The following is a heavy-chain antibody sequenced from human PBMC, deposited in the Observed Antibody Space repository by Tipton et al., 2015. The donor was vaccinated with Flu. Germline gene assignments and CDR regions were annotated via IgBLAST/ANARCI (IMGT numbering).Heavy chain of an antibody. J-gene: IGHJ4*02. CDR1: GYTFTGYY. Sequence: QVQLVQFGAEVKKPGASVKVSCKAFGYTFTGYYMHWVRQAPGQGLEWMGWINPNSGGTNYAQKFQGRVTMTRDTSISTAYMELSRLRSDDTAVYYCAREDMVRGVSRPPTGVYWGQGTLVTVSS. D-gene: IGHD3-10*01. CDR2: INPNSGGT. CDR3: AREDMVRGVSRPPTGVY. V-gene: IGHV1-2*02.